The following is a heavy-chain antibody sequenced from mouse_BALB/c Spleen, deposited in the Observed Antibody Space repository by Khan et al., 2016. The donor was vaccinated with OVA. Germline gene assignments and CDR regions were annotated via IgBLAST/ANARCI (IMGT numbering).Heavy chain of an antibody. D-gene: IGHD1-1*02. V-gene: IGHV9-3-1*01. Sequence: QIQLVQSGPELKKPGETVKISCKASGYTFTEYGMNWVKQAPGEGLKWMGWINTYTGEPTYVDDFKGRFAFSLETSASTAYLQINNLNNEDTATYFCASGGYWYFEVWGAGTTVTVSS. CDR1: GYTFTEYG. J-gene: IGHJ1*01. CDR2: INTYTGEP. CDR3: ASGGYWYFEV.